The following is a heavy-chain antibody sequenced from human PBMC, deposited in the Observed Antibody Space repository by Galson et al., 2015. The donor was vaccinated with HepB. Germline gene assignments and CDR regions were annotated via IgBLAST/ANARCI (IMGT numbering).Heavy chain of an antibody. J-gene: IGHJ4*02. CDR1: GFTFSSYA. CDR3: AKLVKRPLRGPWGVTLRGSYFDY. D-gene: IGHD4-23*01. Sequence: SLRLSCAASGFTFSSYAMSWVRQAPGKGLEWVSAISGSGGSTYYADSVKGRFTISRDNSKNTLYLQMNSLRAEDTTVYYCAKLVKRPLRGPWGVTLRGSYFDYWGQGTLVTVSS. CDR2: ISGSGGST. V-gene: IGHV3-23*01.